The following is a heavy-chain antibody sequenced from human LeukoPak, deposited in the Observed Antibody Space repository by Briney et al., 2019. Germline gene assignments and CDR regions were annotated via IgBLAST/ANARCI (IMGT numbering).Heavy chain of an antibody. V-gene: IGHV4-30-2*01. CDR2: IYHSGST. CDR3: ARDTNLYSSSSGNWFDP. J-gene: IGHJ5*02. D-gene: IGHD6-6*01. CDR1: GGSISSGGYY. Sequence: SQTLSLTCTVSGGSISSGGYYWSWIRQPPGKGLEWIGYIYHSGSTYYNPSLKSRVTISVDRSKNQFSLKLSSVTAADTAVYYCARDTNLYSSSSGNWFDPWGQGTLVTVSS.